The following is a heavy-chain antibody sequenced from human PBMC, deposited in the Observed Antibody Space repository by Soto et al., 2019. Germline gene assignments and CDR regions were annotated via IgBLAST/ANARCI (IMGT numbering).Heavy chain of an antibody. D-gene: IGHD2-15*01. CDR2: IWYDGSNK. V-gene: IGHV3-33*01. Sequence: GGSLRLSCAASGFTFSSYGMHWVRQAPGKGLEWVAVIWYDGSNKYYADSVKGRFTISRDNSKNTLYLQMNSLRAEDTAVYYCARDLARYCSGGSCYRPLDYWGQGTLVTVSS. CDR1: GFTFSSYG. J-gene: IGHJ4*02. CDR3: ARDLARYCSGGSCYRPLDY.